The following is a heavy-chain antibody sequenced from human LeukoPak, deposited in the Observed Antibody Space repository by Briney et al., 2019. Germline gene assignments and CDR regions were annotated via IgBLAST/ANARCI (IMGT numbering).Heavy chain of an antibody. CDR1: GGSISIYY. CDR3: VRDRELQY. Sequence: PAETLSLTCTVSGGSISIYYWSWIRQPPGKGLEWIGYIYNSGSTSYNPSLRSRVTISVDTSKNQFSLKLSSVAAADTAVYHCVRDRELQYWGQGTLVTVSS. V-gene: IGHV4-59*01. CDR2: IYNSGST. D-gene: IGHD3-10*01. J-gene: IGHJ4*02.